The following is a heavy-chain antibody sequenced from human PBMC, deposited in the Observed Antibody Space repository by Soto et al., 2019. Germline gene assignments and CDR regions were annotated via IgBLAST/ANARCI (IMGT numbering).Heavy chain of an antibody. Sequence: GGSLRLSCAASGFTFSSYWMHWVRQAPGKGLEWVANINEDGTAKYYVDSVKGRFTISRDNAKNSLYLQMNSLRVEDSAVYYCASAMVRGVMYYWGQGTLVTVSS. CDR2: INEDGTAK. J-gene: IGHJ4*02. D-gene: IGHD3-10*01. V-gene: IGHV3-7*01. CDR3: ASAMVRGVMYY. CDR1: GFTFSSYW.